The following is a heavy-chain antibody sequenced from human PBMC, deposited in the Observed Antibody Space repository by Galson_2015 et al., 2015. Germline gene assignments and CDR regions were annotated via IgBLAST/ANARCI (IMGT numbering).Heavy chain of an antibody. CDR3: ARGVVVAPRGALDI. Sequence: SVKVSCKASGYTFTSYGISWVRQAPGQGLEWMGWISAYSGNTNYAQKLQGRVTMTTDTSTSIAYMELRSLRSDDTAVYYCARGVVVAPRGALDIWGHGTMVTVSS. D-gene: IGHD2-15*01. J-gene: IGHJ3*02. CDR2: ISAYSGNT. V-gene: IGHV1-18*01. CDR1: GYTFTSYG.